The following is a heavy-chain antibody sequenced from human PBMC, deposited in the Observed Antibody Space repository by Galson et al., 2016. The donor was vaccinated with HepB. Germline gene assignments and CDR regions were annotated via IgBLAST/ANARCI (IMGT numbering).Heavy chain of an antibody. CDR2: IFPGDSDT. CDR3: ARPHTVLAHGRFDY. Sequence: QSGAEVKKPGESLKISCKGSGYSFTNFWIGWVRQMPGKGLEWMGIIFPGDSDTRYSPSFQGQVTISADKSISTAYLQWSSLKASDTSIYYCARPHTVLAHGRFDYWGQGTLVTVSS. V-gene: IGHV5-51*01. CDR1: GYSFTNFW. D-gene: IGHD3-3*01. J-gene: IGHJ4*02.